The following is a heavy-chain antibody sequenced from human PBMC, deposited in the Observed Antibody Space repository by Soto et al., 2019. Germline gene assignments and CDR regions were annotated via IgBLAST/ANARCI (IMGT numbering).Heavy chain of an antibody. CDR1: GGSFSGYY. CDR2: INHSGST. CDR3: AWRNYYYGMDV. J-gene: IGHJ6*02. V-gene: IGHV4-34*01. Sequence: PSETLSLTCAVYGGSFSGYYWSWIRQPPGKGLEWIGEINHSGSTNYNPSLKSRVTISVDTSKNQFSLKLSSVTAADTAVYYCAWRNYYYGMDVWGQGTTVTVSS.